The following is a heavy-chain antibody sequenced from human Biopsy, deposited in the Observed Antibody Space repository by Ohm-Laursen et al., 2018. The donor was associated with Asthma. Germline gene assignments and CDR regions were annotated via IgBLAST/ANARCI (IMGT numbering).Heavy chain of an antibody. J-gene: IGHJ5*02. CDR3: AGGQKSAGDRWFDP. D-gene: IGHD6-13*01. Sequence: AASVKVSCNASGYNFISFAIHWVRQAPGQGLEWMGGIIPIFGTTNYAQKFKGRVTITADESSSTAYMELSSLRSEDTAVYYCAGGQKSAGDRWFDPWGQGTLVTVSS. CDR1: GYNFISFA. V-gene: IGHV1-69*13. CDR2: IIPIFGTT.